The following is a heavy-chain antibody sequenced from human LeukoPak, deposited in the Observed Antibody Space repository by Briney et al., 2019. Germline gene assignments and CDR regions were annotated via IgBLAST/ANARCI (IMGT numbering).Heavy chain of an antibody. J-gene: IGHJ5*02. CDR2: MNPNSGNT. CDR3: AKGRCIWGYCSSTNWFDP. D-gene: IGHD2-2*01. CDR1: GYTFTSYD. V-gene: IGHV1-8*01. Sequence: ASVKVSCKASGYTFTSYDINWVRQATGQGLEWMGWMNPNSGNTGYAQKFQGRVTMTRNTSISIAYMELSSPRSEDTAVYYCAKGRCIWGYCSSTNWFDPWGQGTLVTVSS.